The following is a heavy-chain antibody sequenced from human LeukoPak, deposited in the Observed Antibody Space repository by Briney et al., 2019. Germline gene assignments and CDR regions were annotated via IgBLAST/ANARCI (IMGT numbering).Heavy chain of an antibody. D-gene: IGHD4-17*01. Sequence: KPGGSLRLSCAASGFTFSSYSMNWVRQAPGKGLEWVSSISISSSYIYYADSVKGRFTISRDNAKNSLYLQMNSLRAEDTAVYYCARAGDYGDYFDYWGQGTLVTVSS. CDR1: GFTFSSYS. CDR3: ARAGDYGDYFDY. V-gene: IGHV3-21*01. CDR2: ISISSSYI. J-gene: IGHJ4*02.